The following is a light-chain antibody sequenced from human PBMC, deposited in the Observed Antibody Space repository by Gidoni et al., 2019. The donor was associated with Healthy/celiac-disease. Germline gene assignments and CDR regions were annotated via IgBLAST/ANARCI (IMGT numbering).Light chain of an antibody. Sequence: DIQITQSPSYLSASVGDRVTITCQASQDISNYLNWYQQKPGKAPKLLIYDASNLETGVPSRFSGSGSGTDFTFTISSLQPEDIATYYCQQYDNLPFTFGPGTKVDIK. CDR3: QQYDNLPFT. CDR2: DAS. V-gene: IGKV1-33*01. J-gene: IGKJ3*01. CDR1: QDISNY.